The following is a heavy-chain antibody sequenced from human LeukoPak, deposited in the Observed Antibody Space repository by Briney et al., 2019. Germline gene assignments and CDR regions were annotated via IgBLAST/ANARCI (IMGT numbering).Heavy chain of an antibody. V-gene: IGHV5-51*01. CDR1: GYTFTNFW. J-gene: IGHJ4*02. CDR2: VSPSDSDT. CDR3: VRQPRVHTPDF. Sequence: GESLKISCEGSGYTFTNFWIGWVRQEPGKGLEWMGIVSPSDSDTRYSPSFQGQVTISADKSITTAYLQWSSLKASDTATYYCVRQPRVHTPDFWGQGTLVTVSS. D-gene: IGHD1-1*01.